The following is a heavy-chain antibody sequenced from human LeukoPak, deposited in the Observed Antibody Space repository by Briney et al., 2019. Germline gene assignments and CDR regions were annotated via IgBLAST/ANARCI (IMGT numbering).Heavy chain of an antibody. CDR1: GFTFSSYW. D-gene: IGHD3-16*01. V-gene: IGHV3-7*01. Sequence: GGSLRLSCAASGFTFSSYWMSWVRQAPGKGREGVANIKQDGSEKYYVDSVKGRFTICRDNDKNSLYLQMNSLRAEDTAVYYCARARGIRPENWFDPWGQGTLVTVSS. CDR2: IKQDGSEK. CDR3: ARARGIRPENWFDP. J-gene: IGHJ5*02.